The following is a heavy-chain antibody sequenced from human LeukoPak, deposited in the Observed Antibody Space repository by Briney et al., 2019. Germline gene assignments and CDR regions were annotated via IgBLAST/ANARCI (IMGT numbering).Heavy chain of an antibody. Sequence: GGSLRLSCAASGFTFSGYPMHWVRQPPGKGLEWVAFIRYDGSNEYYADSVKGRFTISRDNSKNTLFLQMNSLRTEDTAVYYCAKDFYSGSSPWGQGTLVTVSS. CDR3: AKDFYSGSSP. J-gene: IGHJ5*02. D-gene: IGHD1-26*01. V-gene: IGHV3-30*02. CDR2: IRYDGSNE. CDR1: GFTFSGYP.